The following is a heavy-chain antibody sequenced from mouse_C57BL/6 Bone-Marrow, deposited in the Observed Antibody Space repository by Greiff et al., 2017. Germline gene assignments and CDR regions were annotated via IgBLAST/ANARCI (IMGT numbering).Heavy chain of an antibody. Sequence: QVQLQQSGAELARPGASVKLSCKASGYTFTSYGISWVKQRTGQGLEWIGEIYPRSGNTYYNEKFKGKATLTAGKSSSTAYMELRSLTSEDSAVYFCARSSLGFDVWGTGTTVTVSS. J-gene: IGHJ1*03. V-gene: IGHV1-81*01. CDR3: ARSSLGFDV. D-gene: IGHD4-1*01. CDR1: GYTFTSYG. CDR2: IYPRSGNT.